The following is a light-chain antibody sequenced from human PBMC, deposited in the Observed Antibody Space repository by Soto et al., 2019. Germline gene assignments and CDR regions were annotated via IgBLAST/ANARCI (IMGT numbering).Light chain of an antibody. Sequence: EMVLTQSPGTLSLSPGERATLSCRASQTVTSNRLAWYQQKPGQAPRLLIYGASRRATGIPDRFSRSGSGTDFALTISRLEPEDFAVYYCQQFGSLLSGFVFGPCITRDTK. CDR1: QTVTSNR. CDR3: QQFGSLLSGFV. CDR2: GAS. V-gene: IGKV3-20*01. J-gene: IGKJ3*01.